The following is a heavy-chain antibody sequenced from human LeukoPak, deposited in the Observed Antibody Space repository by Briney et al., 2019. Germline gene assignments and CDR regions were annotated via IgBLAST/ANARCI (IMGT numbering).Heavy chain of an antibody. CDR3: ARWPDSGTHGMDV. Sequence: PGGSLRLSCAASGFIFTDYSINWVRQAPGKGLEWISYIDKTSSNIYYADSVKGRFTISRDNAKNSLYLQMNTLRAEDTAVYYCARWPDSGTHGMDVWGQGTTVTVS. V-gene: IGHV3-48*01. CDR2: IDKTSSNI. J-gene: IGHJ6*02. D-gene: IGHD1-26*01. CDR1: GFIFTDYS.